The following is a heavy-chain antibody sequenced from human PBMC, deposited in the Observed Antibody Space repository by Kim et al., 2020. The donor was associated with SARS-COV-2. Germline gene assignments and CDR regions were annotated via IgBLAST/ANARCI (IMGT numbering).Heavy chain of an antibody. CDR1: GFTFGDYA. V-gene: IGHV3-9*01. D-gene: IGHD1-1*01. CDR2: ISWNSGSI. J-gene: IGHJ4*02. Sequence: GGSLRLSCAASGFTFGDYAMHWVRQAPGKGLEWVSGISWNSGSIGYADSVKGRFTISRDNAKNSLYRQMNSLRAEDTALYYCAKAHGAAGTEEGYYFDYWGQGTLVTVSS. CDR3: AKAHGAAGTEEGYYFDY.